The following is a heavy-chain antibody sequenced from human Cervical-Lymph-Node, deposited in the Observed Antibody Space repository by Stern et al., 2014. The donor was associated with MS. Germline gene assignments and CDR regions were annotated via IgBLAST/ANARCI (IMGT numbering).Heavy chain of an antibody. CDR3: ARRVTVFNWFDP. Sequence: MQLVESGPGLVKPSQTLSLTCTVSGGSISRGGYYWSWIRQHPGKGLEWIGDLYYRGSTYYNPSLKSRVTISVDTAKNQFSLKLSSVTAADTAVYYCARRVTVFNWFDPWGQGTLVTVSS. V-gene: IGHV4-31*03. J-gene: IGHJ5*02. D-gene: IGHD2-21*02. CDR1: GGSISRGGYY. CDR2: LYYRGST.